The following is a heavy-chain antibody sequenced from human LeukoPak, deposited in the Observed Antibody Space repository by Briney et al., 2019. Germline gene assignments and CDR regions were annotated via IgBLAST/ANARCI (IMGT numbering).Heavy chain of an antibody. D-gene: IGHD3-22*01. J-gene: IGHJ5*02. CDR1: GYIFTSYG. Sequence: ASVKVSCKASGYIFTSYGITWVRQAPGQGLEWMGWISAYNGNTHYTQKLQGRVTMTTDTSTSTAYMELRSLRSDDTAVYYCARDAWYDSSGPWGQGTLVTVSS. V-gene: IGHV1-18*01. CDR3: ARDAWYDSSGP. CDR2: ISAYNGNT.